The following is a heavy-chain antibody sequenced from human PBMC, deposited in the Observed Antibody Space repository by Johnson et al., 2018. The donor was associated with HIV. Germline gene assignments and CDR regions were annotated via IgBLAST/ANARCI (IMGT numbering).Heavy chain of an antibody. Sequence: VQLVESGGGLVQPGGSLRLSCAASGFTVSSYDMHWVRQATGKGLEWVSAIGTAGDTYYPGSVKGRFTISRENAKNSLYLQMNSLRAGDTAVYYCARGKGAAAAEAFDIWGQGTMVTVSS. CDR3: ARGKGAAAAEAFDI. CDR2: IGTAGDT. V-gene: IGHV3-13*01. J-gene: IGHJ3*02. CDR1: GFTVSSYD. D-gene: IGHD6-13*01.